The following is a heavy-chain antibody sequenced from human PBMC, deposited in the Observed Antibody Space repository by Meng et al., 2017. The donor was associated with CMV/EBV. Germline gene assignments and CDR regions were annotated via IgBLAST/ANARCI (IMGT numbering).Heavy chain of an antibody. J-gene: IGHJ4*02. D-gene: IGHD1-26*01. CDR2: SRDKANTYTT. CDR1: EFTFSDHY. V-gene: IGHV3-72*01. Sequence: ASEFTFSDHYIDWVRQAPGKGLEWVGRSRDKANTYTTEYAASVKGRFSLSRDESKKSLFLQMDSLKTEDTAVYYCVRGGELNRFDYWGQGTLVTVSS. CDR3: VRGGELNRFDY.